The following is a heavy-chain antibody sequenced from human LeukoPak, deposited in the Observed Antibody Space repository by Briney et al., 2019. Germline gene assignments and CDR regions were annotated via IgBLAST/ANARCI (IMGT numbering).Heavy chain of an antibody. CDR2: ISSSSSTI. Sequence: GGSLRLSCAASGFTFSSYEMNWVRQAPGKGLEWVSYISSSSSTIYYADSVKGRFTISRDNAKNSLYLQMNSLRAEDTAVYYCASRLPVLLWFGEPYDYWGQGTLVTVSS. J-gene: IGHJ4*02. D-gene: IGHD3-10*01. CDR3: ASRLPVLLWFGEPYDY. CDR1: GFTFSSYE. V-gene: IGHV3-48*03.